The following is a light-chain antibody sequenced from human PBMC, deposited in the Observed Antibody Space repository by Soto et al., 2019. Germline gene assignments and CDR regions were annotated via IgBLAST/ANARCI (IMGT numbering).Light chain of an antibody. J-gene: IGKJ2*01. CDR1: QSVSSGY. CDR2: ATS. V-gene: IGKV3-20*01. Sequence: EIVLTQSPDTLSLSPGERASFSCRASQSVSSGYLAWYQQKPGQAPRLLIYATSSRATGIPDRFSGSGSGTDFTLTITRLEPEDSAVYFCQHYGGSPYTFGQGTKLEIK. CDR3: QHYGGSPYT.